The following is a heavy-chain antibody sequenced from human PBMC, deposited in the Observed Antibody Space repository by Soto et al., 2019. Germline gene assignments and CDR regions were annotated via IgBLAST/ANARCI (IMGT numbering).Heavy chain of an antibody. J-gene: IGHJ4*02. CDR1: GYTFTTFG. CDR3: VRESQAANFGVVFFSF. D-gene: IGHD3-3*01. V-gene: IGHV1-18*01. Sequence: ASVKVSCKSSGYTFTTFGLSWVRQAPGQGLEWMGWISAYTGDTIYTERLQGRVTMTRDTSTTTAYMELRSLTSDDTAVYYCVRESQAANFGVVFFSFWGQGTLVPVSS. CDR2: ISAYTGDT.